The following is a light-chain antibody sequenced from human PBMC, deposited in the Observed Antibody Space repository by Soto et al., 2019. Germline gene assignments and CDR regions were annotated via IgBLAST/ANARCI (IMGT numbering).Light chain of an antibody. CDR2: SNN. Sequence: QSVLTQPPSASGTPGQRVTISCSGSSSNIGSNNVNWYQQLPGTAPKLLISSNNQRPSGVPDRFSGSKSGTSASLAISGLQSEDEADYYCAAWDDSLNGHVFGTGTKVTVL. CDR3: AAWDDSLNGHV. CDR1: SSNIGSNN. V-gene: IGLV1-44*01. J-gene: IGLJ1*01.